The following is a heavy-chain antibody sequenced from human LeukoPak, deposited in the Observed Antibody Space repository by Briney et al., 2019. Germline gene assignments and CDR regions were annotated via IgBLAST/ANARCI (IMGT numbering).Heavy chain of an antibody. V-gene: IGHV3-23*01. CDR3: ARRGWLINFDY. Sequence: GGSLRLSHAAPGFTFSNYAMSWVRQAPEKGREWVSIMSGSGDNTHYADSVKGRFTISRDNSKNTLYLQMKTLRAEDTAIYYCARRGWLINFDYWGQGTLVTVSS. CDR1: GFTFSNYA. J-gene: IGHJ4*02. CDR2: MSGSGDNT. D-gene: IGHD5-12*01.